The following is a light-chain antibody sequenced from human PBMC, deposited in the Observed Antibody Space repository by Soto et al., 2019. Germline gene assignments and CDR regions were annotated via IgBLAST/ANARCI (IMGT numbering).Light chain of an antibody. CDR1: SSYIGRYNY. CDR3: TSCITANTRCV. CDR2: EVN. Sequence: QSALTQPASVSGSPEQSITISCTGTSSYIGRYNYVSWFQQHPGKVPKLVIFEVNYRPPGVSDRLSGSKSGNTASLTITGLQAEDEADYYCTSCITANTRCVFGSGTKLTVL. J-gene: IGLJ1*01. V-gene: IGLV2-14*01.